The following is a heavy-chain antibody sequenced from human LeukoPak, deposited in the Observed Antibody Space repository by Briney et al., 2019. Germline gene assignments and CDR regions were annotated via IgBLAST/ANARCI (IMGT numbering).Heavy chain of an antibody. Sequence: SETLSLTCGVYAGSFSGYHWTWIRLRPGKGLEWIGDINHSGSAHYNPSLKSRVTISVDTSKNQFSLKLSSVTAADTAVYYCARLAMVRGASYYYGMDVWGQGTTVTVSS. CDR2: INHSGSA. J-gene: IGHJ6*02. CDR1: AGSFSGYH. CDR3: ARLAMVRGASYYYGMDV. V-gene: IGHV4-34*01. D-gene: IGHD3-10*01.